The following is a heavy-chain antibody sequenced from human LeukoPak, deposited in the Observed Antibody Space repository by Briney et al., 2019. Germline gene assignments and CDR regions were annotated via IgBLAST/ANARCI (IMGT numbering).Heavy chain of an antibody. Sequence: GGSLRLSCAASGFTFSSYSMNWVRQAPGKGLEWVSSISSSSSYTYYADSVKGRFTISRDNAKNPLYLQMNSLRAEDTAVYYCARGVGSTSGFDPWGQGTLVTVSS. J-gene: IGHJ5*02. V-gene: IGHV3-21*01. CDR2: ISSSSSYT. CDR1: GFTFSSYS. D-gene: IGHD2-2*01. CDR3: ARGVGSTSGFDP.